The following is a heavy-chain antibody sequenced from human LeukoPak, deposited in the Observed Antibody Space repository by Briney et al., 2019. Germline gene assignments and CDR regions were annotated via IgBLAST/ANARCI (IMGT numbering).Heavy chain of an antibody. J-gene: IGHJ4*02. V-gene: IGHV4-59*08. Sequence: SETLSLTCTVSGGPISSYYWSWIRQPPGKGLEWIGNIYYSGSTNYNPSLKSRVTISVATSRIQFSLKLSSVTAADTAVYYCARPRVYGGSGTYVDYWGQGTLVTVSS. CDR1: GGPISSYY. D-gene: IGHD4-23*01. CDR2: IYYSGST. CDR3: ARPRVYGGSGTYVDY.